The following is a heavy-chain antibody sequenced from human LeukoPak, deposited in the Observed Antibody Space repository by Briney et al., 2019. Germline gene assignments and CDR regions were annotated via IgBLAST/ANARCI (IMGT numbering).Heavy chain of an antibody. CDR1: GRSVSSGSYY. D-gene: IGHD6-19*01. CDR2: IYYSGST. V-gene: IGHV4-61*01. CDR3: ARGGIAVAGTDY. J-gene: IGHJ4*02. Sequence: SETLSLTCTVSGRSVSSGSYYWSWIRQPPGKGLEWVGYIYYSGSTNYNPSLKSRVTISVDTSKNQFALKLSSVTAEDTAVYYCARGGIAVAGTDYWGEGTLVTVS.